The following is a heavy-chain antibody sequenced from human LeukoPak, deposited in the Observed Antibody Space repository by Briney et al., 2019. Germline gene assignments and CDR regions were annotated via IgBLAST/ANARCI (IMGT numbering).Heavy chain of an antibody. Sequence: GGSLRLSCATSGFSVSANYMSWVRQAPGKGLEWVSVVYSGGGTYYADSVKGRFTFSRDRSKNTVSLQMNSLRAEDTAVYYCATGLYEYFDYWGQGTLVTVSS. V-gene: IGHV3-53*01. CDR3: ATGLYEYFDY. CDR1: GFSVSANY. D-gene: IGHD2/OR15-2a*01. J-gene: IGHJ4*02. CDR2: VYSGGGT.